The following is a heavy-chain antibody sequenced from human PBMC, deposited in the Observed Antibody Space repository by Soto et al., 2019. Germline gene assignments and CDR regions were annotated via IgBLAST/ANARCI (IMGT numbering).Heavy chain of an antibody. CDR2: IYYSGST. Sequence: PSETLSLTCTFSCGSIISYYWSWIRQPPGKGLEWIGYIYYSGSTNYNPSLKSRVTISVDTSKNQFSLKLSSVTAADTAVYYCARKDYYYGMDVWGQGTTVTVSS. CDR3: ARKDYYYGMDV. J-gene: IGHJ6*02. V-gene: IGHV4-59*01. CDR1: CGSIISYY.